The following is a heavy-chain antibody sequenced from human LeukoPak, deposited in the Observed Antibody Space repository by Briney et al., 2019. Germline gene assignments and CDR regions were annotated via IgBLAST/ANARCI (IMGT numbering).Heavy chain of an antibody. V-gene: IGHV3-7*01. CDR3: ARAMVRGVPAFYYYYYYMDV. CDR2: IKQDGSEK. Sequence: GGSLRLSCAASGFTFSSYWMSWVRQAPGKVLEWVANIKQDGSEKYYVDSVKGRFTISRDNAKNSLYLQMNSLRAEDTAVYYCARAMVRGVPAFYYYYYYMDVWGKGTTVTISS. CDR1: GFTFSSYW. D-gene: IGHD3-10*01. J-gene: IGHJ6*03.